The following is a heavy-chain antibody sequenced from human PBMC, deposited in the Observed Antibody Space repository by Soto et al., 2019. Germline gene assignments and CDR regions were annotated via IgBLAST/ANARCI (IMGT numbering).Heavy chain of an antibody. D-gene: IGHD3-9*01. V-gene: IGHV1-18*01. J-gene: IGHJ4*02. Sequence: QVQLVQSGAEVKRPGASVKVSCEASGYTFTNYGITWVRQAPGQGLEWVGWISPYNGHTKLTQNLQGRITMTTDTYTHTAYMELRRLRSDDTALYFCARDVDSSLDYWGQGTLVTVSS. CDR2: ISPYNGHT. CDR3: ARDVDSSLDY. CDR1: GYTFTNYG.